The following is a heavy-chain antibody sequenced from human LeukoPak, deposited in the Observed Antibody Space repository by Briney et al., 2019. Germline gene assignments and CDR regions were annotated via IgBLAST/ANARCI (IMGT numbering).Heavy chain of an antibody. V-gene: IGHV4-39*07. Sequence: ETLSLTCTVSGASISYSGFFWGWIRQPPGKGLEWIGSIYYFGTTYYNPSLKTRVAMSVDMSKNEFSLKLTSVTAADTAVYYCARDHIAVSSFDQWGQGTLVTVSS. J-gene: IGHJ4*02. CDR1: GASISYSGFF. D-gene: IGHD6-19*01. CDR3: ARDHIAVSSFDQ. CDR2: IYYFGTT.